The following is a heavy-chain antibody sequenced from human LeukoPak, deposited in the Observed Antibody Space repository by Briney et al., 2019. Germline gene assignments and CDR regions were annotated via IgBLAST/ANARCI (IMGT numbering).Heavy chain of an antibody. Sequence: PGGSLRLSCAASGFTFISYWMSWVRQAPGKGLEWVANIKQDGSEKYYVDSVKGRFTISRDNAKNSLYLQMNSLRAEDTAVYYCARGRRWLLESWGQGTLVTVSS. J-gene: IGHJ4*02. CDR1: GFTFISYW. V-gene: IGHV3-7*04. D-gene: IGHD5-12*01. CDR3: ARGRRWLLES. CDR2: IKQDGSEK.